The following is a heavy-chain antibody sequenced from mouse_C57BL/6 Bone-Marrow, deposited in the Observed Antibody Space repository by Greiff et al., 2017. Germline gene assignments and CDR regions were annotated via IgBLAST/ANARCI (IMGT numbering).Heavy chain of an antibody. CDR1: GYTFTSYW. CDR3: ARSQLNTTVVAGFDY. J-gene: IGHJ2*01. Sequence: QVQLQQPGTELVKPGASVKLSCKASGYTFTSYWMHWVKQRPGQGLEWIGNINPSNGGTNYNEKFKSKATLTVDKSSSTAYMQLSSLTTAGAAVYYCARSQLNTTVVAGFDYWGQGTTLTVSS. D-gene: IGHD1-1*01. V-gene: IGHV1-53*01. CDR2: INPSNGGT.